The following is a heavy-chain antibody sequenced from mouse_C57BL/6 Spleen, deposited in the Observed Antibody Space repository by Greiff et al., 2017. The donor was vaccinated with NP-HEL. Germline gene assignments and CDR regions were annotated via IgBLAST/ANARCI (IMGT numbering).Heavy chain of an antibody. Sequence: VQLQQSGPELVKPGASVKLSCKASGYTFTSYDINWVKQRPGQGLEWIGWIYPRDGSTKYNEKFKGKATLTVDTSSSTAYMELHSLTSEDSAVYLCARDHYYGSSSYFDYWGQGTTLTVSS. CDR3: ARDHYYGSSSYFDY. CDR1: GYTFTSYD. D-gene: IGHD1-1*01. J-gene: IGHJ2*01. V-gene: IGHV1-85*01. CDR2: IYPRDGST.